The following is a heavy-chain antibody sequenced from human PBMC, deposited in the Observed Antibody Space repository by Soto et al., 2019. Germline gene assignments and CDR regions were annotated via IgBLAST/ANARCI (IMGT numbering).Heavy chain of an antibody. D-gene: IGHD3-22*01. V-gene: IGHV1-69*01. J-gene: IGHJ6*02. CDR1: GGTFSSYA. CDR3: ARKASSGYYSGYYYYGMDV. Sequence: QVQLVQSGAEVKKPGSSVKVSCKASGGTFSSYAISWVRQAPGQGLEWMGGIIPIFGTANYAQKFQGRVTITADDTTSTAYMELSSLRSEDTAVYYCARKASSGYYSGYYYYGMDVWGQGTTVTVSS. CDR2: IIPIFGTA.